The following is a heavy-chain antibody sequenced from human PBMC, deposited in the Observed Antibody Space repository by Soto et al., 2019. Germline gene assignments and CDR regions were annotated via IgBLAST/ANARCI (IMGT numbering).Heavy chain of an antibody. V-gene: IGHV5-51*01. CDR3: ARIPHTTTSSYDYYYGMDV. D-gene: IGHD1-26*01. Sequence: GESLKISCKGSGYSFASQWIGWVRQRPGKGPEWMGNIYPADSDTRYSPSFQGQVTISVDKSISTAYLQWTSLKGSDTAMYYCARIPHTTTSSYDYYYGMDVWGQGTTVTAP. CDR1: GYSFASQW. J-gene: IGHJ6*02. CDR2: IYPADSDT.